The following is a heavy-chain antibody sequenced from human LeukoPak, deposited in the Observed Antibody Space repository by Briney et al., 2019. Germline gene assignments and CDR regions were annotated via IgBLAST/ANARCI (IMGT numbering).Heavy chain of an antibody. D-gene: IGHD3-16*01. V-gene: IGHV4-4*02. CDR2: IYHLGAT. J-gene: IGHJ4*02. Sequence: SETLSLTCTVSGGSISSSNWWSWVRQPPGKGLECIGEIYHLGATNYNPSLKSRVTISVDKSKNQFSLKLNSVTAADTAVYYCARNMITFGGVNGFDYWGQGTLVTVSS. CDR3: ARNMITFGGVNGFDY. CDR1: GGSISSSNW.